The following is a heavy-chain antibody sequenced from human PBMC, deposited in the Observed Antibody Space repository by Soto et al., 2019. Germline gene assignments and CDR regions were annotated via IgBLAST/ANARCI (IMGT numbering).Heavy chain of an antibody. Sequence: EVQLVESGGGLVKPGGSLRLSCAASGFTFSSYSMNWVRQAPGKGLEWVSSISSSSSYIYYADSVKGRFTISRDNAKNSLYLQMNCLRAEDTAVYYCARGPYCSGGGCNWFDPWGQGTLVTVSS. CDR1: GFTFSSYS. D-gene: IGHD2-15*01. V-gene: IGHV3-21*01. J-gene: IGHJ5*02. CDR2: ISSSSSYI. CDR3: ARGPYCSGGGCNWFDP.